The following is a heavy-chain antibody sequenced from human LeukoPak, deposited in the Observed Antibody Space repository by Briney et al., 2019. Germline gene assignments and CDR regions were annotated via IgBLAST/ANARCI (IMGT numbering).Heavy chain of an antibody. CDR3: ASESLKFGGSLDY. CDR2: IIPILGIA. Sequence: SVKVSCKASGGTFSSYTISWVRQAPGQGLEWMGRIIPILGIANYAQKFQGRVTITADKSTSSAYMELSSLRSEDTAVYYCASESLKFGGSLDYWGQGTLVTVSS. D-gene: IGHD2-15*01. V-gene: IGHV1-69*02. CDR1: GGTFSSYT. J-gene: IGHJ4*02.